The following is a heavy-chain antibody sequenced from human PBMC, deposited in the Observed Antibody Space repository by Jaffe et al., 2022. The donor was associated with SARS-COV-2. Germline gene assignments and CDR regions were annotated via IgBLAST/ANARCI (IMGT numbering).Heavy chain of an antibody. V-gene: IGHV3-15*01. CDR1: GFTFSNAW. D-gene: IGHD3-3*01. J-gene: IGHJ6*02. CDR2: IKSKTDGGTT. Sequence: EVQLVESGGGLVKPGGSLRLSCAASGFTFSNAWMSWVRQAPGKGLEWVGRIKSKTDGGTTDYAAPVKGRFTISRDDSKNTLYLQMNSLKTEDTAVYYCTTTNDFWSGYYGSADYYYYGMDVWGQGTTVTVSS. CDR3: TTTNDFWSGYYGSADYYYYGMDV.